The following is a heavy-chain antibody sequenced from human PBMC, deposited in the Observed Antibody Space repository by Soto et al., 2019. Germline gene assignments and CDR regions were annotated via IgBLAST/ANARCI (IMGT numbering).Heavy chain of an antibody. CDR3: ARDEGYYYDSSGSPPYYYYYYGMDV. D-gene: IGHD3-22*01. J-gene: IGHJ6*02. CDR2: IIPIFGTA. Sequence: QVQLVQSGAEVKKPGSSVKVSCKASGGTFSSYAISWVRQAPGQGLEWMGGIIPIFGTANYAQKFQGRVTITADESTSTAYMELSSLRSEDTAVYYCARDEGYYYDSSGSPPYYYYYYGMDVWGQGTTVTVSS. CDR1: GGTFSSYA. V-gene: IGHV1-69*01.